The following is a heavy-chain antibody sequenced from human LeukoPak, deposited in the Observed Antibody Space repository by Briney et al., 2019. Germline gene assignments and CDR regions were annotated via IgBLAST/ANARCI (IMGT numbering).Heavy chain of an antibody. D-gene: IGHD1-26*01. V-gene: IGHV4-39*01. CDR1: GASISGGTYY. CDR2: IYYTGST. J-gene: IGHJ4*02. Sequence: PSETLSLTCSVSGASISGGTYYWGWIRQPPGKGLEWIGSIYYTGSTYDNPSLKSRVTISVDSSKNQFSLKLSSVTAADTAVYYCARRGGSGRAFDYWGQGTLVTVSS. CDR3: ARRGGSGRAFDY.